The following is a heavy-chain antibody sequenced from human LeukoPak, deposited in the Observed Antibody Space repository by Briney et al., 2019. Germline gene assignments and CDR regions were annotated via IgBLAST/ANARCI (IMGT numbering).Heavy chain of an antibody. V-gene: IGHV4-34*01. D-gene: IGHD3-3*01. CDR3: TRRVRGRFPSIFGVDPVGGYYYTDV. CDR2: ISHSGST. CDR1: GGSFSGYS. J-gene: IGHJ6*03. Sequence: SETLSLTCAVYGGSFSGYSWTWIRQSPGKGLEWIGEISHSGSTTYNPSLKSRVTILVDASKNQFSLKLISVTAADTAVYYRTRRVRGRFPSIFGVDPVGGYYYTDVWGKGTTVTVSS.